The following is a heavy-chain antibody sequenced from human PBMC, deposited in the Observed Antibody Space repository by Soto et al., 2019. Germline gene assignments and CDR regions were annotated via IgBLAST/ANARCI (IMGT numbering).Heavy chain of an antibody. Sequence: QVQLVQSGAEVRKPGASVTVSCRSSGDSFNDYYIHWVRQAPGQGFGWMGWINPHCGVTKYAQKCQGWVSMTRDTSIRTVYMQLSRLRSDDTAVYYCARESGGATATLDYYYFYMDVWGTGTTVPVSS. CDR2: INPHCGVT. J-gene: IGHJ6*03. CDR3: ARESGGATATLDYYYFYMDV. D-gene: IGHD5-12*01. V-gene: IGHV1-2*04. CDR1: GDSFNDYY.